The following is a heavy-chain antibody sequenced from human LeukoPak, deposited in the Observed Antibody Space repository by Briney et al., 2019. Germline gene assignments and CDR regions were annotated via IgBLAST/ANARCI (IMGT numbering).Heavy chain of an antibody. V-gene: IGHV3-21*01. CDR2: MSSSGSNI. D-gene: IGHD6-19*01. CDR3: ARVYRFGSSGYDY. Sequence: PGGTLRLSCAASGFTFSRNSVNWVREAPGEGLECGSSMSSSGSNIYYADSVKGRFTTSRDNAKNSLYLQMNSLRAEDTAVYYCARVYRFGSSGYDYWGQGTLVTVSS. J-gene: IGHJ4*02. CDR1: GFTFSRNS.